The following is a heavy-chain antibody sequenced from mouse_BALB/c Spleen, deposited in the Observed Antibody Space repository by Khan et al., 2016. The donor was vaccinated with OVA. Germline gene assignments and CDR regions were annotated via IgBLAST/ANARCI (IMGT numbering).Heavy chain of an antibody. D-gene: IGHD3-3*01. J-gene: IGHJ2*01. CDR3: AKEVAVYYCDY. Sequence: QVHVKQSGAELVRPGASVKLSCKTSGYIFTSYWIHWVKQRSGQGLEWIARIYPGTNNTYYNEKLKDKATLTAAKSSSTAYMQLSSLTSEDSAVYFCAKEVAVYYCDYWGQGTTLTVSS. V-gene: IGHV1-76*01. CDR2: IYPGTNNT. CDR1: GYIFTSYW.